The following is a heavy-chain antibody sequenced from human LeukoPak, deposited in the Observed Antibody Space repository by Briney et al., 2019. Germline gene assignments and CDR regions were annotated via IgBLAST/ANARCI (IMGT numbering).Heavy chain of an antibody. CDR2: IYHSGST. CDR3: ARRWGYSGYAAFDY. Sequence: SETLSLTCAVSGGSISSSDWWSWVRLPPGKGLEWIGEIYHSGSTNYNPSLKSRVTISLDMFKNQFSLKVSSVTAADTAVYYCARRWGYSGYAAFDYWGQGTLVTVSS. CDR1: GGSISSSDW. J-gene: IGHJ4*02. D-gene: IGHD5-12*01. V-gene: IGHV4-4*02.